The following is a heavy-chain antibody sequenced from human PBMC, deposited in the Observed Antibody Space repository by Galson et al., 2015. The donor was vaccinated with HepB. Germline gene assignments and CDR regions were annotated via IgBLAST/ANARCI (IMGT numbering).Heavy chain of an antibody. Sequence: QSGAEVKKPGESLKISCKGSGYSFTSYWIGWVRQMPGKGLEWMGIIYPGDSDTRYSPSVQGQVTISTDKSISTAYLQWSSLKASDTAMYYCARHVDPNYYDSSGSLELGAFYPWVQGTLVTVSS. CDR2: IYPGDSDT. CDR3: ARHVDPNYYDSSGSLELGAFYP. CDR1: GYSFTSYW. J-gene: IGHJ5*02. D-gene: IGHD3-22*01. V-gene: IGHV5-51*01.